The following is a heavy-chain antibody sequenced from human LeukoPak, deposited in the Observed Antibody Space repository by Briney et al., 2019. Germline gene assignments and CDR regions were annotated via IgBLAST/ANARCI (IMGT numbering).Heavy chain of an antibody. V-gene: IGHV3-23*01. CDR3: AKGGRYCSSTSCSLGNY. CDR1: GFTFSSYA. J-gene: IGHJ4*02. Sequence: GGSLRLSCAASGFTFSSYAMSWVRQAPGKGLEWVSAISGSGGSTYYADSVKGRFTISRDNSKNTLYLQMNSLRAEDTAVYYCAKGGRYCSSTSCSLGNYWGQGTLVTVSS. CDR2: ISGSGGST. D-gene: IGHD2-2*01.